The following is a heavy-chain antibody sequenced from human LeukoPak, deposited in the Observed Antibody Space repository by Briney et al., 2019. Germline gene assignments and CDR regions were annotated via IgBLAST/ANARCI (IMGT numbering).Heavy chain of an antibody. CDR3: AKSGSYRGHYYMDV. J-gene: IGHJ6*03. D-gene: IGHD1-26*01. Sequence: SGGSLRLSCAASGFTFSSYAMSWVRQAPGKGLEWVSAISGSAGSTYYADSVKGRFTISRDNSKNTLYLHMNSLRAEDTAVYYCAKSGSYRGHYYMDVWGKGTTVTVSS. CDR1: GFTFSSYA. CDR2: ISGSAGST. V-gene: IGHV3-23*01.